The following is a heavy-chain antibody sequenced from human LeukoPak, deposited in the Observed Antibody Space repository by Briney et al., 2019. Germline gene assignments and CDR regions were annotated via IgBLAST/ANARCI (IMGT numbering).Heavy chain of an antibody. J-gene: IGHJ4*02. D-gene: IGHD5-12*01. CDR3: DVATVNDY. CDR2: IKSKTDGGTT. Sequence: GGSLRLSCAASGFTFSNAWMSWVRQAPGKGLEWVGRIKSKTDGGTTDYAAPVKGRFTISRDDPKNTLYLQMNSLKTEDTAVYTTDVATVNDYWGQGTLVTVSS. V-gene: IGHV3-15*01. CDR1: GFTFSNAW.